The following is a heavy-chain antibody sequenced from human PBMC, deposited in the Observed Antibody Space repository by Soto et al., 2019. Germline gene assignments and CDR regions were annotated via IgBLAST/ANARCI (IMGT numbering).Heavy chain of an antibody. CDR2: IHPSGDT. J-gene: IGHJ5*02. CDR1: SGSFSTYY. CDR3: SRGRDPHEGGRT. Sequence: QVQLQQWGAGLLKPSETLSLTCAVDSGSFSTYYCSWTRQPPGKGLEWIGEIHPSGDTDYNPSLSNRVTISLDTSKHQFSLTFASVTAADPAVYFCSRGRDPHEGGRTWGQGTLVTVSS. D-gene: IGHD3-16*01. V-gene: IGHV4-34*02.